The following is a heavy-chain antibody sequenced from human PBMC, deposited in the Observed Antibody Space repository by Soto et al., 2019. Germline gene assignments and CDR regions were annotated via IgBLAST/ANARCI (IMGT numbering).Heavy chain of an antibody. Sequence: ASVKVSCKASGYTFTSYYMHWVRQAPGQGLEWMGIINPSGGSTSYAQKFQGRVTMTRDTSTSTVYMELSSLRSEDTAVYYCARIPHYSYGYVGWFDPWGQGTLVTVS. CDR3: ARIPHYSYGYVGWFDP. D-gene: IGHD5-18*01. CDR1: GYTFTSYY. V-gene: IGHV1-46*01. J-gene: IGHJ5*02. CDR2: INPSGGST.